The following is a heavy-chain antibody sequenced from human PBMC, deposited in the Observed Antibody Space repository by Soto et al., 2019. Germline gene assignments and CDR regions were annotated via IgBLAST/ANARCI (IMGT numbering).Heavy chain of an antibody. CDR2: IYSGGST. D-gene: IGHD2-2*01. CDR1: GFTVSSNY. Sequence: EVQLVESGGGLVQPGGSLRLSCAASGFTVSSNYMSWVRQAPGKGLEWVSVIYSGGSTYYADSVKGRFTISRHNSKNTLYLQMNSLRAEDTAVYYCARDMVGPAPAYYYYYGMDVWGQGTTVTVSS. J-gene: IGHJ6*02. V-gene: IGHV3-53*04. CDR3: ARDMVGPAPAYYYYYGMDV.